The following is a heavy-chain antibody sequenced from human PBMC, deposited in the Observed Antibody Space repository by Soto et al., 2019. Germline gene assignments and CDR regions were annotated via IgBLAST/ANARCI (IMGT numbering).Heavy chain of an antibody. CDR3: ARPDTWAY. D-gene: IGHD2-2*02. V-gene: IGHV1-18*04. CDR1: GYAFAGYA. Sequence: SMQVSWQTSGYAFAGYARNWVRQAPGQRLEWMGWINTHNGHTQYSPRFDDRVTMTTDPSTSTAYMQLKGLRSDDTAVYYCARPDTWAYWGQGTLVTVSS. CDR2: INTHNGHT. J-gene: IGHJ4*02.